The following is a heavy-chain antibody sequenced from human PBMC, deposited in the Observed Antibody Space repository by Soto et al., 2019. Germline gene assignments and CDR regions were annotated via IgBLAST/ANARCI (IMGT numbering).Heavy chain of an antibody. J-gene: IGHJ4*02. CDR1: GFTFSSYG. CDR2: IWYDGSNK. V-gene: IGHV3-33*01. Sequence: QVQLVESGGGVVQPGRSLRLSCAASGFTFSSYGMHWVRQAPGKGLEWVAVIWYDGSNKYYADSVKGRFTISRDNSKNTLYLQMNSLRAEDTAVYYCERDRGRWAYGDYVLDYWGQGTLVTVSS. D-gene: IGHD4-17*01. CDR3: ERDRGRWAYGDYVLDY.